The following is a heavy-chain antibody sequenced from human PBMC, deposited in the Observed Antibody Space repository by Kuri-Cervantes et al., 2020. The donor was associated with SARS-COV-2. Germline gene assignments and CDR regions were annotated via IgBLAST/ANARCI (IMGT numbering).Heavy chain of an antibody. Sequence: GESLKISCAASGSTFSSYAMHWVRQAPGKGLEWVAVISYDGSNKYYADSVKGRFTISRDNSENTLYLQMNSLRSEDTAVYYCATAFLVAATRRDGMDVWGQGTTVTVSS. CDR1: GSTFSSYA. J-gene: IGHJ6*02. CDR2: ISYDGSNK. V-gene: IGHV3-30*01. CDR3: ATAFLVAATRRDGMDV. D-gene: IGHD2-15*01.